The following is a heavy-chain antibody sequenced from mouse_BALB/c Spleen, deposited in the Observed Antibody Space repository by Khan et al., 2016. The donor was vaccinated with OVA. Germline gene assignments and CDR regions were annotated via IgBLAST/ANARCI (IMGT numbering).Heavy chain of an antibody. Sequence: EVQLQESGPGLVKPSQSLSLTCTVTGYSITSNYAWNWIRQFPGNKLEWMGYISYRGSTSYNPSLKSRISLTRDTSKNQFFLQLSSVTTEDTATYYCAKGNYYGYAMDYWGQGTSVTVSS. J-gene: IGHJ4*01. V-gene: IGHV3-2*02. CDR1: GYSITSNYA. D-gene: IGHD1-1*01. CDR2: ISYRGST. CDR3: AKGNYYGYAMDY.